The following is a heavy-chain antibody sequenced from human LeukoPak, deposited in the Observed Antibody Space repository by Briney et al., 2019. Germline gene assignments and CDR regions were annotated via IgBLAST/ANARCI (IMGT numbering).Heavy chain of an antibody. V-gene: IGHV3-48*01. CDR1: GFTFRAYS. CDR2: ISSSSTI. CDR3: VRGVRGIVGASMHGRGQHYFDY. Sequence: PGGSLRLSCAASGFTFRAYSMNWVRQAPGKGPEWVSHISSSSTIYYADSVKGRFTISRDNAKNSLYLQMNSLSAADTAVYYCVRGVRGIVGASMHGRGQHYFDYWGQGTLVTVSS. D-gene: IGHD1-26*01. J-gene: IGHJ4*02.